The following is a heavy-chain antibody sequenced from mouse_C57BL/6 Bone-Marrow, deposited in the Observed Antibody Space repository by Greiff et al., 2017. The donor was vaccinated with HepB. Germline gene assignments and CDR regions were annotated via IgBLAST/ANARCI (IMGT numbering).Heavy chain of an antibody. V-gene: IGHV1-64*01. Sequence: QVQLKQPGAELVKPGASVKLSCKASGYTFTSYWMHWVKQRPGQGLEWIGMIHPNSGSTNYNEKFKSKATLTVDKSSSTAYMQLSSLTSEDSAVYYCAMITTWVDYWGQGTTLTVSS. J-gene: IGHJ2*01. CDR1: GYTFTSYW. CDR2: IHPNSGST. D-gene: IGHD2-4*01. CDR3: AMITTWVDY.